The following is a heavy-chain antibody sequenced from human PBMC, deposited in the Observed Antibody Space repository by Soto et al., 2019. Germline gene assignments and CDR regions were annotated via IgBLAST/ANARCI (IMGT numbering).Heavy chain of an antibody. Sequence: GGSLRLSCAASGFTFSSYEMNWVRKAPGKGLEWVSYISSGGTTIYSADSVKGRFTISRDNAKNSLDLQMNSLRADDTAIYYCARALDIWSGYLSDWGQGTLVTVSS. CDR3: ARALDIWSGYLSD. CDR2: ISSGGTTI. D-gene: IGHD3-3*01. J-gene: IGHJ4*02. CDR1: GFTFSSYE. V-gene: IGHV3-48*03.